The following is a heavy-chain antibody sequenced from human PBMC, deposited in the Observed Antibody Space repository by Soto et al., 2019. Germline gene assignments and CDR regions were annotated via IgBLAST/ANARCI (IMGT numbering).Heavy chain of an antibody. J-gene: IGHJ4*02. Sequence: EVQLLESGGGLVQPGGSLRVSCATSGFTFKNFVMSWVRQAPGKGLEWVAAIRASGEQTFYADSVKGRFTISRDNSKNMLFLLMYSLRDDDTALYFCAQDRGWGVVSPSHDSWGQGTLVTVSS. CDR1: GFTFKNFV. CDR2: IRASGEQT. V-gene: IGHV3-23*01. D-gene: IGHD2-21*01. CDR3: AQDRGWGVVSPSHDS.